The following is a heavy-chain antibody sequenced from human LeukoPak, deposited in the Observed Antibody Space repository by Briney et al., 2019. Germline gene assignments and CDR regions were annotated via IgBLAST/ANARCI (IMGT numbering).Heavy chain of an antibody. CDR1: GFSFSDYY. V-gene: IGHV3-72*01. CDR3: AREYYCRLDY. J-gene: IGHJ4*02. Sequence: GESLRLSCAAPGFSFSDYYMDWVRQAPGKGLEWVGRIRTTANSYTTDYAASVRGRFTISRDDSKNSLYLEMNSLKTEDTAVYYCAREYYCRLDYWGRGTLVTVSS. CDR2: IRTTANSYTT. D-gene: IGHD3-10*01.